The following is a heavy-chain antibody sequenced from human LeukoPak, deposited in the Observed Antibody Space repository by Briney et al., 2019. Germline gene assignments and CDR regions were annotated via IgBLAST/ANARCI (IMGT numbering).Heavy chain of an antibody. CDR2: ISGNGGKT. Sequence: GSLRLSCAASGFTFSSYAMSWVRQAPGKGLEWVSAISGNGGKTYYADSVKGRFTISRDNSKSTLYLQMNSLRAEDTAIYYCAREKLSSGFFDYWGQGTLVTVSS. J-gene: IGHJ4*02. CDR3: AREKLSSGFFDY. D-gene: IGHD5-12*01. V-gene: IGHV3-23*01. CDR1: GFTFSSYA.